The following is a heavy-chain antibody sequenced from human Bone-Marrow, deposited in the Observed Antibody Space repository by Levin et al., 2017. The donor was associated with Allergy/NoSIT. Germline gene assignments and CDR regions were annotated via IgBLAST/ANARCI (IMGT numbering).Heavy chain of an antibody. CDR3: AHRQSGLAAGYVGYFDF. CDR1: GFSLSPSGVG. V-gene: IGHV2-5*02. J-gene: IGHJ4*02. D-gene: IGHD6-13*01. Sequence: SGPTLVKPPQTLTLTCSFSGFSLSPSGVGVGWFRQPPRKALEWLALIFWDDDQRYSPSLKSRVTITKDTSKNQVVLTVTNVDPLDTATYYCAHRQSGLAAGYVGYFDFWGQGTLVTVSS. CDR2: IFWDDDQ.